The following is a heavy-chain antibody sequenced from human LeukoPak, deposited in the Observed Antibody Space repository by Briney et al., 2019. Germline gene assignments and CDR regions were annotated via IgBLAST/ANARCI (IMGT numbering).Heavy chain of an antibody. CDR2: IYYTGT. J-gene: IGHJ4*02. CDR3: ASRKLGNDY. D-gene: IGHD7-27*01. Sequence: SETLSLTCTVSGGSISSSSYYWGWIRQPPGKGLEWIGYIYYTGTSYNPSLKSRVTISADTSKNQFSLNLSSVTAADTAVYYCASRKLGNDYWGQGTLVTVSS. CDR1: GGSISSSSYY. V-gene: IGHV4-61*05.